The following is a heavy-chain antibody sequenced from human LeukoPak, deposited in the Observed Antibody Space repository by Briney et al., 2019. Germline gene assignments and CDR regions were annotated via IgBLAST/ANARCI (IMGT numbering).Heavy chain of an antibody. V-gene: IGHV4-30-4*08. CDR2: IYYSGST. Sequence: PSQTLSLTCTVSGGSISSGDYYWSWIRQPPGKGLEWIGYIYYSGSTYYNPSLKSRVTISVDTSKNQVSLKLSSVTAADTAVYYCARGLDSSSWYGAFDIWGQGTMVTVSS. J-gene: IGHJ3*02. D-gene: IGHD6-13*01. CDR1: GGSISSGDYY. CDR3: ARGLDSSSWYGAFDI.